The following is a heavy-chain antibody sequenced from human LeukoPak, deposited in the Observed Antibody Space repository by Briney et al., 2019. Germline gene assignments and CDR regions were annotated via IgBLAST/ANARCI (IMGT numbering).Heavy chain of an antibody. J-gene: IGHJ4*02. CDR3: AKGSSSSWYSVEY. D-gene: IGHD6-13*01. Sequence: GGSLRLSCAASGFTFSSYAMSWVRQAPGKGLEWVSAISGSGGNTYYADSVKGRFTISRDNSKNTLYLQMNSLRAENTAVYYCAKGSSSSWYSVEYWGQGTLVTVSS. V-gene: IGHV3-23*01. CDR1: GFTFSSYA. CDR2: ISGSGGNT.